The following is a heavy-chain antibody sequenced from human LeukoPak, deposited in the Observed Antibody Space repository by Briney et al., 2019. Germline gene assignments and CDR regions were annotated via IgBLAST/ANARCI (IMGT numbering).Heavy chain of an antibody. D-gene: IGHD3-10*01. Sequence: GRSLRLSCAASGFSFSSYAMHWVRQAPGKGLEWVSVIYSGGSTYYADSVKGRFTISRDNSKNTLYLQMNSLRAEDTAVYYCAKSVTMVRGVDYWGQGTLVTVSS. CDR2: IYSGGST. V-gene: IGHV3-NL1*01. CDR3: AKSVTMVRGVDY. J-gene: IGHJ4*02. CDR1: GFSFSSYA.